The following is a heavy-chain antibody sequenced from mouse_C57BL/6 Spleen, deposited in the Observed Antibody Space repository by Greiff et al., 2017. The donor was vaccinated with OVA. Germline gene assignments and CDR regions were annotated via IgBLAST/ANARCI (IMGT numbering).Heavy chain of an antibody. CDR3: ARERGGYRFAD. V-gene: IGHV5-4*01. CDR2: ISDGGSYT. Sequence: VKVVESGGGLVKPGGSLKLSCAASGFTFSSYAMSWVRQTPEKRLEWVATISDGGSYTYYPDNVKGRFTISRDNAKNNLYLQMSHLKSEDTAMYYCARERGGYRFADWGQGTLVTVSA. CDR1: GFTFSSYA. D-gene: IGHD3-1*01. J-gene: IGHJ3*01.